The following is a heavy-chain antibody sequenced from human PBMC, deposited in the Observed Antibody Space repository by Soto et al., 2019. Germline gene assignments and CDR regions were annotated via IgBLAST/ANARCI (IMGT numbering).Heavy chain of an antibody. Sequence: QVQLVQSGAEVKKPGSSVKVSCKASGGTFSSYAISWVRQAPGQGLEWMGGIIPIFGTANYAQKFQGRVTITADESTSTADMGLSSLRSEDTAVYYCARVAAAGTGWFDPWGQGTLVTVSS. CDR2: IIPIFGTA. CDR1: GGTFSSYA. J-gene: IGHJ5*02. D-gene: IGHD6-13*01. V-gene: IGHV1-69*01. CDR3: ARVAAAGTGWFDP.